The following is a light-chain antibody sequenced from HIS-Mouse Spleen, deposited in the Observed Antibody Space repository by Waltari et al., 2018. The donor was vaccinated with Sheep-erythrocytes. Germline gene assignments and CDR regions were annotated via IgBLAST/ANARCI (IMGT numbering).Light chain of an antibody. CDR3: MKGTHWPPYT. CDR1: QSLVHSDGNTY. V-gene: IGKV2-30*02. J-gene: IGKJ2*01. Sequence: DVVMTQSPLSLPVTLGQPASISCRSSQSLVHSDGNTYLNWFQQRPGQSPRRLIYKVSNRDSGVPNRFSGSWSGTDFTLKISRVEAEDVGVYYCMKGTHWPPYTFGQGTKLEIK. CDR2: KVS.